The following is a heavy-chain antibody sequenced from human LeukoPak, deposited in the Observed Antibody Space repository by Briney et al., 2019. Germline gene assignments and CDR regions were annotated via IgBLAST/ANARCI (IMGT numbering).Heavy chain of an antibody. CDR2: ISYDGSNK. CDR1: GFTFSSYG. V-gene: IGHV3-30*18. J-gene: IGHJ6*02. CDR3: AKDGMDV. Sequence: GRSLRLSCAASGFTFSSYGMHWVRQAPGKGLEWVAVISYDGSNKYYADSVKGRFTISRDNSKNTLYLQMNSLRAEDTAVYYCAKDGMDVWGQGTTVTVSS.